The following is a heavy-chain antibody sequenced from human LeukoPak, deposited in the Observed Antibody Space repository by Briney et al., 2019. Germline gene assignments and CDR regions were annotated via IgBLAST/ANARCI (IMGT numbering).Heavy chain of an antibody. V-gene: IGHV3-7*01. CDR1: GFTFSSYW. Sequence: PGGSLRLSCAASGFTFSSYWMSWVRQAPGRGLEWVAKINQDGSEKYYVDSVKGRFTISRDNAKISLYLQMSSLRAEDTAVYYCASLVGRYSSGLYYYYFDYWGQGTLVTVSS. CDR2: INQDGSEK. D-gene: IGHD3-22*01. J-gene: IGHJ4*02. CDR3: ASLVGRYSSGLYYYYFDY.